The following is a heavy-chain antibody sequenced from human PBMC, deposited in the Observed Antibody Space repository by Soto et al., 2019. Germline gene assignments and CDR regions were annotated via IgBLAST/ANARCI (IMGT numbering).Heavy chain of an antibody. CDR1: GYSFTSYW. CDR3: ARQNYGYYYYFGMDV. J-gene: IGHJ6*02. CDR2: IDPSDFYT. Sequence: GESLKISCKGSGYSFTSYWISWVRQMPGKGLEWMGRIDPSDFYTKYSPSFQGHVTISADKSINTAYLQWSSLKASDTAMYYCARQNYGYYYYFGMDVWGQGTTVTVSS. V-gene: IGHV5-10-1*01. D-gene: IGHD1-7*01.